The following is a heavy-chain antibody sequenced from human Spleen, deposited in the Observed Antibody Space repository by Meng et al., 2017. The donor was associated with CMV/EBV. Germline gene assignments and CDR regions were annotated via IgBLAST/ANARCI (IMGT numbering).Heavy chain of an antibody. J-gene: IGHJ4*02. D-gene: IGHD1-7*01. CDR2: ISYDGDNK. V-gene: IGHV3-30-3*01. Sequence: SCAGSGFTVGSVAMDWVRQAPGEGLEWVASISYDGDNKHYADSVKGRFTISRDNSKNTLYLQMRSLRVEDTAVYYCARESNYNLLDYWGQGSLVTVSS. CDR1: GFTVGSVA. CDR3: ARESNYNLLDY.